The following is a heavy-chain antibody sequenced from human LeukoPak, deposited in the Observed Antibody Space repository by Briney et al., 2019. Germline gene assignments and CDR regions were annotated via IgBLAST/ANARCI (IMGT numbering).Heavy chain of an antibody. Sequence: SGPTLVKPTQTLTLTCTFSGFSLSTSGVGVGWIRQPPGKALEWLALIYWNDDKRYSPSLSSRLTITKDTSKNQVVLTMTNMDPVDTATCYCAHGGGGESQCSSTSCLVTFDYWGQGTLVTVSS. CDR2: IYWNDDK. J-gene: IGHJ4*02. CDR3: AHGGGGESQCSSTSCLVTFDY. V-gene: IGHV2-5*01. D-gene: IGHD2-2*01. CDR1: GFSLSTSGVG.